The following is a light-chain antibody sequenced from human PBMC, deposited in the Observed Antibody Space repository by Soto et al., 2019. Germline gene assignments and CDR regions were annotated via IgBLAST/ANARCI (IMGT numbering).Light chain of an antibody. CDR2: DVS. CDR1: SSDVGGYNY. V-gene: IGLV2-11*01. CDR3: CSYAGSYRV. Sequence: QSALTQPRSVSGSPGQSVTISCTGTSSDVGGYNYVSWYQQHPGKAPTLMIYDVSKRPSGVPDRFSGSKSGNTASLTISGLQAEDEADYYCCSYAGSYRVFGTGTKLTVL. J-gene: IGLJ1*01.